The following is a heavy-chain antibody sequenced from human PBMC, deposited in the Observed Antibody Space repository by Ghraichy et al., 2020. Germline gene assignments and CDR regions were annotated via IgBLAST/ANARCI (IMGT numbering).Heavy chain of an antibody. CDR3: ARDTYYYDSSGLRGFLDP. CDR2: IYYSGST. D-gene: IGHD3-22*01. J-gene: IGHJ5*02. V-gene: IGHV4-59*01. Sequence: SETLSLTCTVSGGFISSYYWSWIRQPPGKGLEWIGYIYYSGSTNYNPSLKSRVTISVDTSKNQFSLKLSSVTAADTAVYYCARDTYYYDSSGLRGFLDPWGQGTLVTVSS. CDR1: GGFISSYY.